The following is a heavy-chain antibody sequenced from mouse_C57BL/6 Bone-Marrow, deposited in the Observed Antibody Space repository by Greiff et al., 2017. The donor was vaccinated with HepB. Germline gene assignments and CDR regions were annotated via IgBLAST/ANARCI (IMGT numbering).Heavy chain of an antibody. CDR3: TSISMVTTGVY. CDR2: IDPENGDT. V-gene: IGHV14-4*01. D-gene: IGHD2-2*01. J-gene: IGHJ2*01. CDR1: GFNIKDDY. Sequence: VQLQQSGAELVRPGASVKLSCTASGFNIKDDYMHWVKQRPEQGLEWIGWIDPENGDTEYASKFQGKATITADTSSNTASLQLSSLTSEDTAVYYCTSISMVTTGVYWGQGTTLTVSS.